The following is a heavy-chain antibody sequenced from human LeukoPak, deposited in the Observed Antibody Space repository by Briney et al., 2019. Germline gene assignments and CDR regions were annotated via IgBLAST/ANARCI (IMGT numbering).Heavy chain of an antibody. CDR1: GFTFSSYS. J-gene: IGHJ4*02. Sequence: GGSLRLSCAASGFTFSSYSMNWVRQAPGKGLEWVSYISSSSSTIYYADSVKGRFTISRDNAKNSLYLQMNSPRAEDTAVCYCAREDLSDYWGQGTLVTVSS. V-gene: IGHV3-48*01. CDR2: ISSSSSTI. CDR3: AREDLSDY.